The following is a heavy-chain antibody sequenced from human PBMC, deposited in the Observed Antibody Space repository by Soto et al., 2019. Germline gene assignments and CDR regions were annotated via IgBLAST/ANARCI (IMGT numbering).Heavy chain of an antibody. V-gene: IGHV3-30*18. CDR2: ISYDGSNK. Sequence: GGSLRLCCAASGFTFSSYGMHWVRQAPGKGLEWVAVISYDGSNKYYADSVKGRFTISRDNSKNTLYLQMNSLRAEDTAVYYCANSPYCSGGSCYPNDAFDIWGQGTMVTVSS. CDR3: ANSPYCSGGSCYPNDAFDI. CDR1: GFTFSSYG. J-gene: IGHJ3*02. D-gene: IGHD2-15*01.